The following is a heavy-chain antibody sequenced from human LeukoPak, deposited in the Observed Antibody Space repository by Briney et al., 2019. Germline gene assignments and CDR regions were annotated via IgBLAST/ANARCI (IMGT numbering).Heavy chain of an antibody. J-gene: IGHJ4*02. D-gene: IGHD6-13*01. V-gene: IGHV3-21*01. CDR1: GFTFSIYS. CDR2: ISSSSSYI. Sequence: GGSLRLSRAASGFTFSIYSMNWVRQAPGKGLECVSSISSSSSYIYYADSVKGRFTISRDNDKNSLYLQMNSLRAEDTAVYYCERAHRTKGIAAAGTQLFDYWGQGTLVTVSS. CDR3: ERAHRTKGIAAAGTQLFDY.